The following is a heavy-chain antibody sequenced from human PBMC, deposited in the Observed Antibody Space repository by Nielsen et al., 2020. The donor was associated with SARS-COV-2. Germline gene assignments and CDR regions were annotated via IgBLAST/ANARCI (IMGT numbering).Heavy chain of an antibody. Sequence: ASVKVSCKASGYTFTSYGISWVRQAPGQGLEWMGWISAYNGNTNYAQKLQGRVTMATDTSTSTAYMELRSLRSDDTAVYYCARDGITMVRGAIQYYYYYYMDVWGKGTTVTVSS. V-gene: IGHV1-18*04. D-gene: IGHD3-10*01. J-gene: IGHJ6*03. CDR3: ARDGITMVRGAIQYYYYYYMDV. CDR2: ISAYNGNT. CDR1: GYTFTSYG.